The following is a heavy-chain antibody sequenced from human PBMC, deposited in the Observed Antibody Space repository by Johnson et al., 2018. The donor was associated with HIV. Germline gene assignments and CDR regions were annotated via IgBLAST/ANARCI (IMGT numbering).Heavy chain of an antibody. CDR3: ARDGWGSRGWDDAFDI. CDR2: IRYDGSNK. CDR1: GFTFSSYG. D-gene: IGHD6-19*01. V-gene: IGHV3-30*02. J-gene: IGHJ3*02. Sequence: QVQLVESGGGVVQPGGSLRLSCAASGFTFSSYGMHWVRQAPGKGLEWLAFIRYDGSNKYYADSVKGRFTISRDNSKNTLYLQMNSLRAEDTAVYYCARDGWGSRGWDDAFDIWGQGTMVTVSS.